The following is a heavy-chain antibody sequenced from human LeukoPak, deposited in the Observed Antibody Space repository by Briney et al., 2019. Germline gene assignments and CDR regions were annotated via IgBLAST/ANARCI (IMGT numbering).Heavy chain of an antibody. CDR2: IYYSGST. J-gene: IGHJ4*02. Sequence: SETLSLTCTVSGGSISSYYWSRIRQPPGKGLEWIGYIYYSGSTNYNPSLKSRVTISVDTSKNQFSLKLSSVTAADTAVYYCARDLGATGDYWGQGTLVTVSS. CDR3: ARDLGATGDY. D-gene: IGHD1-26*01. CDR1: GGSISSYY. V-gene: IGHV4-59*01.